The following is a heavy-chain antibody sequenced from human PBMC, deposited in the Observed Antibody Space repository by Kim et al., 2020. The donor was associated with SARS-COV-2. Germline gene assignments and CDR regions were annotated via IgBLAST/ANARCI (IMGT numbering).Heavy chain of an antibody. CDR1: GFTFNSYA. CDR3: AKVTSGSSGWFEYFQH. V-gene: IGHV3-23*01. Sequence: GGSLRLSCAASGFTFNSYAMSWVRQAPGKGLEWVSAIRDSCGSTKYADSVKGRFSISRDNSKNTLYLQMDSLRAEDTAVYYCAKVTSGSSGWFEYFQHWGQGTLVTVSS. J-gene: IGHJ1*01. CDR2: IRDSCGST. D-gene: IGHD6-19*01.